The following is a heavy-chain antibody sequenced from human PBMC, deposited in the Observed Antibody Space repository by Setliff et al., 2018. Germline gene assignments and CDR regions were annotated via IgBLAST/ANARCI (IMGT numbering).Heavy chain of an antibody. CDR3: AKHGAYNDFLTGYNFYYDMDV. D-gene: IGHD3-9*01. CDR1: GFTFDDYT. J-gene: IGHJ6*02. Sequence: PGGSLRLSCAASGFTFDDYTMHWVRQAPGKGLEWVSLISWDGGSTYYADSVKGRFTISRDNSKNTLYLQMNSLRAEDTAVYYCAKHGAYNDFLTGYNFYYDMDVWGQGTTVTV. V-gene: IGHV3-43*01. CDR2: ISWDGGST.